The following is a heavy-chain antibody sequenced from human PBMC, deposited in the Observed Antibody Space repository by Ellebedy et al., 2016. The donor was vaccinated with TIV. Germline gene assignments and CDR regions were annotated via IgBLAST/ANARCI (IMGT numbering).Heavy chain of an antibody. V-gene: IGHV3-15*01. CDR3: STDSPTYFSGSPGYPLDF. Sequence: PGGSLRLSCAASGFIFENAWMTWVRQAPGKGLEWVGRVKSNADGGTADYAAPVKGRFIISRDDSQSTLFLHLSSLKTEDTAVYYCSTDSPTYFSGSPGYPLDFWGQGTLVTVSS. D-gene: IGHD3-9*01. CDR1: GFIFENAW. J-gene: IGHJ4*02. CDR2: VKSNADGGTA.